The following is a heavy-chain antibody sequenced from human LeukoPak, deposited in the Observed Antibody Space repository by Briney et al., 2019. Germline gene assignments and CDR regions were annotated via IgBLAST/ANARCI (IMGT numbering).Heavy chain of an antibody. Sequence: GGSLRLSCAASGFTFSRYSMNWVRQAPGKGLEWVSSISSSSSYIYYADSVKGRFTISRDNAKNSLYLQMNSLRAEDTAVYYCARDPYYYGSGSYYSGFDPWGQGTLVTVSS. CDR3: ARDPYYYGSGSYYSGFDP. CDR2: ISSSSSYI. CDR1: GFTFSRYS. V-gene: IGHV3-21*04. D-gene: IGHD3-10*01. J-gene: IGHJ5*02.